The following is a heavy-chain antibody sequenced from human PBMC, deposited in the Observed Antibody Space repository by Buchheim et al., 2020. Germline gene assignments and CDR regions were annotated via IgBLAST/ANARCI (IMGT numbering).Heavy chain of an antibody. CDR2: INHSGST. J-gene: IGHJ4*02. CDR1: GGSFSGYY. D-gene: IGHD5-18*01. CDR3: ARARLWAHHGDY. Sequence: QVQLQQWGAGLLKPSETLSLTCAVYGGSFSGYYWSWIRQPPGKGLEWIGEINHSGSTNYNPSLKSRVTISVDTSKNQLFLKLSSVTAADTAVYYCARARLWAHHGDYWGQGTL. V-gene: IGHV4-34*01.